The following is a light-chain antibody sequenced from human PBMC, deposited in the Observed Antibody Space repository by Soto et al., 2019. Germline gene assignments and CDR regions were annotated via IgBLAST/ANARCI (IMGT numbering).Light chain of an antibody. V-gene: IGKV1-39*01. CDR2: AAS. CDR1: RSISNY. Sequence: DIQMTQSPSSLSASVGDRVTITCRSSRSISNYLNWFQQKPGKAPKLLIYAASTLQSGVPSRFSGSASGTDFTLTISSLQPEDFATYSCQQTYSSPRTFGQGTKVEIK. CDR3: QQTYSSPRT. J-gene: IGKJ1*01.